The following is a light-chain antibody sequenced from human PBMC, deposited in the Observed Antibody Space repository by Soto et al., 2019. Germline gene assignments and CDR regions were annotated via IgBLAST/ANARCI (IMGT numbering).Light chain of an antibody. CDR2: AAS. CDR3: QQLYSSPIT. CDR1: QGVSSC. V-gene: IGKV1-12*01. Sequence: DIQITQSPSSLCASVADRVTITWLTRQGVSSCLAWYQQKPGRAPKLLIYAASTLQSGVPSRFSGSGSGTHFTLTISSVQPEDFAIYYCQQLYSSPITFGQGTRLEIK. J-gene: IGKJ5*01.